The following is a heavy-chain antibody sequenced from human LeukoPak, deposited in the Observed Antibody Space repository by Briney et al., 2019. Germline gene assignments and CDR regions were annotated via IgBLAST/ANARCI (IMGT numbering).Heavy chain of an antibody. CDR3: AAAPLPRDLLENWKGYYYMDV. CDR1: GGSVSNNSFY. D-gene: IGHD1-1*01. CDR2: VYSSGST. J-gene: IGHJ6*03. Sequence: ASETLSLTCSVSGGSVSNNSFYWSWIRQPAGKRPEWIGRVYSSGSTDYNPSLKSRVTISVDTSKNHFSLKLSSVTAADTAVYFCAAAPLPRDLLENWKGYYYMDVWGKGTTVTVSS. V-gene: IGHV4-61*02.